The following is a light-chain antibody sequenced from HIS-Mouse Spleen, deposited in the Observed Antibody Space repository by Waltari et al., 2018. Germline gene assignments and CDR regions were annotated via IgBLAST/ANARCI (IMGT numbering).Light chain of an antibody. CDR3: YYTASSGNHREV. J-gene: IGLJ2*01. Sequence: SYELTQPPSVSVSPGQTARITCAGDALPKKYAYWYQQKSGQAPVLVIYEDSKRPSGIPERVSGSSFATMATLTISGAQVEDEAAYYCYYTASSGNHREVFGGGTKLTVL. CDR2: EDS. CDR1: ALPKKY. V-gene: IGLV3-10*01.